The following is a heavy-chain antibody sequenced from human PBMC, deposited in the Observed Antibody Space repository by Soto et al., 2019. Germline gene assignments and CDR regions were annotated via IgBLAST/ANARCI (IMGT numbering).Heavy chain of an antibody. Sequence: SVKVSCRASGGTFSSYAISWVRQAPGQGLEWMGGIIPIFVTANYAQKFQGRVTITADKSTSTAYMELSSLRSEDTAVYYCARRIGDAFDIWGQGTMVTVSS. V-gene: IGHV1-69*06. CDR1: GGTFSSYA. J-gene: IGHJ3*02. CDR3: ARRIGDAFDI. CDR2: IIPIFVTA.